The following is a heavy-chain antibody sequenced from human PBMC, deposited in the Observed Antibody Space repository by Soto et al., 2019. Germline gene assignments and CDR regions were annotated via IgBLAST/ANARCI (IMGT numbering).Heavy chain of an antibody. Sequence: GGSLRLSCAASGFTFDDYAMHWVRQAPGKGLEWVSGISWNSGSIGYADSVKGRFTISRDNAKNSLYLQMNSLRVEDTALYYCAKDSGTMVRGVIISFDYWGQGTLVTVSS. CDR3: AKDSGTMVRGVIISFDY. D-gene: IGHD3-10*01. CDR1: GFTFDDYA. J-gene: IGHJ4*02. CDR2: ISWNSGSI. V-gene: IGHV3-9*01.